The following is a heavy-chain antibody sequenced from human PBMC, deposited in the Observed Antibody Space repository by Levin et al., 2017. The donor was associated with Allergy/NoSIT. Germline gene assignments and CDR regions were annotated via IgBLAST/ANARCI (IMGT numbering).Heavy chain of an antibody. D-gene: IGHD1-26*01. CDR2: ISYDGSNK. Sequence: GGSLRLSCAASGFTFSSYAMHWVRQAPGKGLEWVAVISYDGSNKYYADSVKGRFTISRDNSKNTLYLQMNSLRAEDTAVYYCARSPNWEAYYFDYWGQGTLVTVSS. V-gene: IGHV3-30*04. J-gene: IGHJ4*02. CDR3: ARSPNWEAYYFDY. CDR1: GFTFSSYA.